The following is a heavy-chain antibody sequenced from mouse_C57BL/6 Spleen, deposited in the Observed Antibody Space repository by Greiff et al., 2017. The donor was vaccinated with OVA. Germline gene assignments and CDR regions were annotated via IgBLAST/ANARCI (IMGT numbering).Heavy chain of an antibody. J-gene: IGHJ2*01. D-gene: IGHD1-2*01. V-gene: IGHV5-6*01. CDR1: GFTFSSYG. CDR2: ISSGGSYT. Sequence: VQLKESGGDLVKPGGSLKLSCAASGFTFSSYGMSWVRQTPDTRLEWVATISSGGSYTYYPDSVKGRFTISSDNAKNTLYLQMSSLKSEDTAMYYCARHLTTAPFDYWGQGTTLTVSS. CDR3: ARHLTTAPFDY.